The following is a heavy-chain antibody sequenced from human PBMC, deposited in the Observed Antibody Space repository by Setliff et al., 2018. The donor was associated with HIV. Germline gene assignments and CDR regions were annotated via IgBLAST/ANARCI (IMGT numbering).Heavy chain of an antibody. J-gene: IGHJ4*02. D-gene: IGHD3-22*01. V-gene: IGHV3-23*01. Sequence: GGSLRLSCAASGLTFSSTAMSWVRQAPGKGLEWVSTISGDTYRTYYADSVKGRFTISRDNSKNTLYLQMNSLRAEDTAVYYCARAQPSEPSSGWGQGTLVTVSS. CDR3: ARAQPSEPSSG. CDR1: GLTFSSTA. CDR2: ISGDTYRT.